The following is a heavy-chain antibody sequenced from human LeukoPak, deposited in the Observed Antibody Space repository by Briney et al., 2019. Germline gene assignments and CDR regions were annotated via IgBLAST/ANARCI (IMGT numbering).Heavy chain of an antibody. D-gene: IGHD6-13*01. CDR2: INHSGST. CDR1: GGSFSGYY. J-gene: IGHJ6*03. Sequence: SETLSLTCAVYGGSFSGYYLSWIRQPPGKGLEWIGEINHSGSTNYNPSLKSRVTISVDTSKNQFSLKLSSVTAADTAVYYCVRGPGVWGYYYYMDVWGKGTTVAVSS. V-gene: IGHV4-34*01. CDR3: VRGPGVWGYYYYMDV.